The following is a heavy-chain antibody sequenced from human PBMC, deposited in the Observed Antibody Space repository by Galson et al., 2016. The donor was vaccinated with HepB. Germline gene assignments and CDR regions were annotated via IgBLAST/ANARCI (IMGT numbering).Heavy chain of an antibody. V-gene: IGHV3-15*01. CDR3: SWIHRNASGIRYGDYYYYMGL. CDR2: IKSKPSGGAA. J-gene: IGHJ6*03. CDR1: GFYFYDAW. Sequence: SLRLSCAASGFYFYDAWMSWVRQAPGKGLEYIGRIKSKPSGGAADYAAAVKDRFTISRDDSTNTLYLQMNRLKIEDTGIFYCSWIHRNASGIRYGDYYYYMGLWGKGTAVTVSS. D-gene: IGHD3-10*01.